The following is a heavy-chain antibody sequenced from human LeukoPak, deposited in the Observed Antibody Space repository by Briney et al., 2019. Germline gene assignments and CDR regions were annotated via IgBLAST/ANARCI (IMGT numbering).Heavy chain of an antibody. CDR2: VSYSGKT. CDR1: GDSMRSNY. J-gene: IGHJ4*02. Sequence: SETLSLTCTVSGDSMRSNYWSWIRQPPGKGLEWIGHVSYSGKTSYNPSLKSRVTISVDTSKNQFSLKLSSVTAADTAVYYCARGQQLATFDYWGQGTLVTVSS. D-gene: IGHD6-13*01. V-gene: IGHV4-59*01. CDR3: ARGQQLATFDY.